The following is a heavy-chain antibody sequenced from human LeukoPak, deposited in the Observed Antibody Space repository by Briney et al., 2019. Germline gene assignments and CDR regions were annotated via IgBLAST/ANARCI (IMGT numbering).Heavy chain of an antibody. CDR2: LSRDGNSK. V-gene: IGHV3-30-3*01. D-gene: IGHD6-13*01. CDR1: GFTFSSYA. Sequence: PGRSLRLSCEASGFTFSSYAFHWVRQAPGKGLEWVAFLSRDGNSKYYADSVKGRFTISRDNSKNTLYLQMNSLRAEDTAVYYCARGGYSSSWYSPNFDYWGQGTLLTVSS. J-gene: IGHJ4*02. CDR3: ARGGYSSSWYSPNFDY.